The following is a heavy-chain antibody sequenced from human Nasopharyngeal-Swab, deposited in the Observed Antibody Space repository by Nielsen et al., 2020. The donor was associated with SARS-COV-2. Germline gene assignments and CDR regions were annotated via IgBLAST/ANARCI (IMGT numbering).Heavy chain of an antibody. CDR1: GFTFSSYA. D-gene: IGHD1-26*01. CDR3: AREWVGAIPYFDY. J-gene: IGHJ4*02. Sequence: GESLKISCAASGFTFSSYAMHWVRQAPGKGLEWVAVISYDGSNKYYADSVKGRFTISRDNSKNTLYLQMNSLRAEDTAVYYCAREWVGAIPYFDYWGQGTLVTVSS. V-gene: IGHV3-30*04. CDR2: ISYDGSNK.